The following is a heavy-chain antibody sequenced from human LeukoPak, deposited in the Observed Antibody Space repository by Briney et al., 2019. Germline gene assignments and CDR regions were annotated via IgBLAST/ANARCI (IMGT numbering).Heavy chain of an antibody. CDR2: INHSGST. Sequence: SETLSLTCAVYGGSFSGYYWSWIRQPPGKGLDWIGEINHSGSTNYNPSLKSRVTISVDTSKNQFSLKLSSVTAADTAVYYCARPGYCSGGSCPRWFDPWGQGTLVTVSS. J-gene: IGHJ5*02. CDR1: GGSFSGYY. CDR3: ARPGYCSGGSCPRWFDP. D-gene: IGHD2-15*01. V-gene: IGHV4-34*01.